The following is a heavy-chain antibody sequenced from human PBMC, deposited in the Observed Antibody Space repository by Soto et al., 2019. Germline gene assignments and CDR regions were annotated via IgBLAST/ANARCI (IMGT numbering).Heavy chain of an antibody. V-gene: IGHV4-34*01. D-gene: IGHD3-10*01. CDR3: ARVAYRGYYGSGTRETYNWFDP. CDR2: INHSGST. CDR1: GGSFSGYY. J-gene: IGHJ5*02. Sequence: SETLSLTCAVYGGSFSGYYWSWIRQPPGKGLEWIGEINHSGSTNYNPSLKSRVTISVDTSKNQFSLKLSSVTAADTAVYYCARVAYRGYYGSGTRETYNWFDPWGQGTLVTVSS.